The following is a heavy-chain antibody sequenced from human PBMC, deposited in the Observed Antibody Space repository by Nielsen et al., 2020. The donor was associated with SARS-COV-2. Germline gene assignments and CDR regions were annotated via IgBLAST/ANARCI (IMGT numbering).Heavy chain of an antibody. CDR3: TTGGITMVRGVMQY. CDR1: GFTFSDYA. D-gene: IGHD3-10*01. J-gene: IGHJ1*01. Sequence: GGSLRLSCAASGFTFSDYAMAWVRQAPGKGLEWVSAIRTSGGTTYYADSVKGRCTISRDNSKNTLYLQMNSLKTEDTAVYYCTTGGITMVRGVMQYWGQGTLVTVSP. V-gene: IGHV3-23*01. CDR2: IRTSGGTT.